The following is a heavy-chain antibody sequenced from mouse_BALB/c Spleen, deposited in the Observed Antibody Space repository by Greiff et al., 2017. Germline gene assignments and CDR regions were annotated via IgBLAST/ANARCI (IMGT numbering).Heavy chain of an antibody. CDR1: GFSLTSYG. Sequence: VKLKQSGPGLVQPSQSLSITCTVSGFSLTSYGVHWVRQSPGKGLEWLGVIWSGGSTDYNAAFISRLSISKDNSKSQVFFKMNSLQANDTAIYYCASHYGSGYFDVWGAGTTVTVSS. D-gene: IGHD1-1*01. CDR3: ASHYGSGYFDV. V-gene: IGHV2-2*02. J-gene: IGHJ1*01. CDR2: IWSGGST.